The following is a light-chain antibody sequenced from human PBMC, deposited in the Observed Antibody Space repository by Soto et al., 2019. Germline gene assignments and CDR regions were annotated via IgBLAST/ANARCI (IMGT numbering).Light chain of an antibody. CDR1: QDIRSY. V-gene: IGKV1-8*01. CDR3: QHHYSYTGT. J-gene: IGKJ1*01. Sequence: IRMTQSPSSLSAATGDRVTITCRASQDIRSYLVWYQQKTGKAPKVLISGASTLQNGVPSRFSGSGSGTHFTLTISSLQSEDSATYYCQHHYSYTGTFGQGTRLEI. CDR2: GAS.